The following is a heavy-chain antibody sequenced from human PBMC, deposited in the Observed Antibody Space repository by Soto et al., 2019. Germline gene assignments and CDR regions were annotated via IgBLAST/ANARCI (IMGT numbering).Heavy chain of an antibody. D-gene: IGHD6-13*01. Sequence: EVQLVESGGGLVQPGGSLRLSCAASGFTVSSNYMNWVRQAPGKGLEWVSIIYGAASTYYAASVKGRFTISRDNSKNTLYIQMNSLRAEDTAVYYCARDGPSRSRYYFDYWGQGTLVTVSS. V-gene: IGHV3-66*01. CDR3: ARDGPSRSRYYFDY. CDR2: IYGAAST. CDR1: GFTVSSNY. J-gene: IGHJ4*02.